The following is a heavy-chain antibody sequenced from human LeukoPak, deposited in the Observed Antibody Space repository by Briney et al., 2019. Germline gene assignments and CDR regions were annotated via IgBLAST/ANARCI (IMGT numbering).Heavy chain of an antibody. V-gene: IGHV1-46*01. CDR1: GYTFTSYF. CDR3: ARRYCSSTSCHNNWFDP. CDR2: INPSGGSA. D-gene: IGHD2-2*02. Sequence: ASVKVSCKASGYTFTSYFMHWVRQAPGPGLEWMGIINPSGGSAGYAQKFQDRVIMTRDTSTSTVYMELSSLRSEDTAVYYCARRYCSSTSCHNNWFDPWGQGTLVTVSS. J-gene: IGHJ5*02.